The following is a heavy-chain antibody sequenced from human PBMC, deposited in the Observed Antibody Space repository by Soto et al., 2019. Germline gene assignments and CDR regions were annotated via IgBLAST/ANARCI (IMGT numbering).Heavy chain of an antibody. V-gene: IGHV3-30-3*01. CDR1: GFTFSSYA. CDR3: AREDFWSGNFDY. Sequence: GSLRLSCAASGFTFSSYAMHWVRQAPGKGLEWVAVISYDGSNKYYADSVKGRFTISRDNSKNTLYLQMNSLRAEDTAVYYCAREDFWSGNFDYWGQGTLVTVSS. D-gene: IGHD3-3*01. J-gene: IGHJ4*02. CDR2: ISYDGSNK.